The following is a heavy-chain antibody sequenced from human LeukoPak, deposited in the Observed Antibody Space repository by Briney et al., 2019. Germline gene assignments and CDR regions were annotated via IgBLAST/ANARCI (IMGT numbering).Heavy chain of an antibody. CDR3: ALLAFYYDSSGQDAFDI. CDR1: GFTFSYYS. D-gene: IGHD3-22*01. Sequence: GGSLRLSCAASGFTFSYYSMNWVRQAPGKGLEWVSSISSTSSYIYYADSVKGRFTISRDNAKNLLFLRMNSLRAEDTAVYYCALLAFYYDSSGQDAFDIWGQGTVVTVSS. CDR2: ISSTSSYI. V-gene: IGHV3-21*01. J-gene: IGHJ3*02.